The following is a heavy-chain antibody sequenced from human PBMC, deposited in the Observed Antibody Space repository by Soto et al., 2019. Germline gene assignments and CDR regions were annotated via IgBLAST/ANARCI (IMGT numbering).Heavy chain of an antibody. CDR3: AREEVFCLACCGGDGPGARDI. Sequence: QVQLVHSGAEVKTPGASVKVSCKAAGYTFTSYAMHWVRQAPGQRLEWMGWINAANGSTKYSQNLQGRVTITRDTSASTAYMELRRPRSEDTAVYYCAREEVFCLACCGGDGPGARDIWGQGTMVTVSS. CDR1: GYTFTSYA. V-gene: IGHV1-3*01. CDR2: INAANGST. D-gene: IGHD2-21*02. J-gene: IGHJ3*02.